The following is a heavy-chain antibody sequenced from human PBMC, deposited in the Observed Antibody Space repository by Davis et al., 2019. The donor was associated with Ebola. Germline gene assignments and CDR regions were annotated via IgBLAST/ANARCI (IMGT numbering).Heavy chain of an antibody. CDR2: FIPIFGTA. J-gene: IGHJ3*02. CDR1: GGTFSSHP. CDR3: TTPGGQDSGYDVFDI. Sequence: AASVKVSCKASGGTFSSHPISWVRQAPGQGLEWMGGFIPIFGTAHYAQRFQGRVTITADESTSTAYMELSGLTSEDTALYYCTTPGGQDSGYDVFDIWGQGTLVTVSS. D-gene: IGHD5-12*01. V-gene: IGHV1-69*13.